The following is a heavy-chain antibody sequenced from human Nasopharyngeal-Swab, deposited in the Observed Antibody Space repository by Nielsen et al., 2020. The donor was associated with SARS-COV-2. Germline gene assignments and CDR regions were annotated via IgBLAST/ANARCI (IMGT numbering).Heavy chain of an antibody. CDR2: ISSSGSTI. Sequence: SLNISCAASGFTFSDYYMSLIRQPPGNGLEWVSYISSSGSTIYYADSVKGRFTISRDNAKNSLYLQMNSLRAEDTAVYYCASLLWFGELPSDYYYYGMDVWGQGTTVTVSS. D-gene: IGHD3-10*01. CDR1: GFTFSDYY. CDR3: ASLLWFGELPSDYYYYGMDV. V-gene: IGHV3-11*04. J-gene: IGHJ6*02.